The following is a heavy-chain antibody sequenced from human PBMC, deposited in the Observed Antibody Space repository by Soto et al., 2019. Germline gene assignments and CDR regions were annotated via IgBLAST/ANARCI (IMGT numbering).Heavy chain of an antibody. CDR1: GYTFTSYY. CDR3: ARETSGLLTSGAFDI. CDR2: INPSGGST. J-gene: IGHJ3*02. V-gene: IGHV1-46*01. Sequence: ASVKVSCKASGYTFTSYYMHWVRQAPGQGLEWMGIINPSGGSTSYAQKFQGRVTMTRDTSTSTVYMELSSLRSEDTAVYYCARETSGLLTSGAFDIWGQGTMVTVSS. D-gene: IGHD3-22*01.